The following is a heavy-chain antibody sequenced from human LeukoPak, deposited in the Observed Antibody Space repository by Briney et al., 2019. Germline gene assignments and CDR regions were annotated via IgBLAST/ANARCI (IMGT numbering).Heavy chain of an antibody. CDR3: AGLGARITMVRGVTDDCFDP. CDR2: INPSSGGT. CDR1: GYAFVGYY. J-gene: IGHJ5*02. V-gene: IGHV1-2*06. Sequence: AASVKVSCKASGYAFVGYYMHWVRQAPGQGLEWMGRINPSSGGTNYAQKFQGRVTMTRDTSISTAYMELSRLRSDDTAVYYCAGLGARITMVRGVTDDCFDPWGQGTLVIVSS. D-gene: IGHD3-10*01.